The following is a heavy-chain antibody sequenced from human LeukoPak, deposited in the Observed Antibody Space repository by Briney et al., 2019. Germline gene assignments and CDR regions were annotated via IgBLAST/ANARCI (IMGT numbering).Heavy chain of an antibody. D-gene: IGHD6-13*01. V-gene: IGHV1-2*02. CDR1: GYTFTGYY. CDR2: INPNSGGT. CDR3: ARAPRLYSSSTYIWLDP. Sequence: GASVKVSCKASGYTFTGYYMHWVRQAPGQGLEWMGWINPNSGGTNYAQKFQGRVTMTRDTSISTAYMELSRLRSEDTAVYYCARAPRLYSSSTYIWLDPWGQGTLVTVSS. J-gene: IGHJ5*02.